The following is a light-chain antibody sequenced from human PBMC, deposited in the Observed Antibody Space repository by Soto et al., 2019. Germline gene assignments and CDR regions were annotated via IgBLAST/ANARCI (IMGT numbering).Light chain of an antibody. J-gene: IGLJ3*02. Sequence: QSALTQPASVSGSPGQSITISYTGTSSDVGGYNYVSWYQQHPGKAPKLVIFEVSNRPSGVSNRFSGSKSGNTASLTISGLQTEDEADYHCSSYTSSTTWVFGGGTKVTVL. CDR1: SSDVGGYNY. CDR2: EVS. CDR3: SSYTSSTTWV. V-gene: IGLV2-14*01.